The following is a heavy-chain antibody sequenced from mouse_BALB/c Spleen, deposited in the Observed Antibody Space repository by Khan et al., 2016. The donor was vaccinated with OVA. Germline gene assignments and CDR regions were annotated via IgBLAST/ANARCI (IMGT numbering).Heavy chain of an antibody. CDR2: ISYSGRT. Sequence: EVQLQESGPGLVKPSQSLSLTCPVTGYSISSGYGWNWIRQFPGNKLEWMGYISYSGRTNYNPSLKSRISITRDTSKNQFFLQLNSVTTEDTATYYCARTARIKYWGQGTTLTVSS. J-gene: IGHJ2*01. V-gene: IGHV3-2*02. D-gene: IGHD1-2*01. CDR1: GYSISSGYG. CDR3: ARTARIKY.